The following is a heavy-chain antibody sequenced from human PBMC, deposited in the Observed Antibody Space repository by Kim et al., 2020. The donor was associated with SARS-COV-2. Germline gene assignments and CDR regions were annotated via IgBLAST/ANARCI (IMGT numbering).Heavy chain of an antibody. CDR3: ARLGIVATGGDY. D-gene: IGHD5-12*01. V-gene: IGHV4-59*08. Sequence: NCHPARKSRVTISVDTSKNQFSLKLSSVTAADTAVYYCARLGIVATGGDYWGQGTLVTVSS. J-gene: IGHJ4*02.